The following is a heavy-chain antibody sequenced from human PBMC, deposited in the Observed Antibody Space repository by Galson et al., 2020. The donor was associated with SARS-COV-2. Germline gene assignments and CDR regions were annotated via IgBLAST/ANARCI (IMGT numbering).Heavy chain of an antibody. Sequence: GESLKISCAASGFTFSSYDMHWVRQATGKGLEWVSAIGTAGDTYYPGSVKGRFTISRENAKNSLYLQMNSLRAGDTAVYYCARAGAGGGWYPPGYYYYMDVWGKGTTVTVSS. CDR3: ARAGAGGGWYPPGYYYYMDV. CDR2: IGTAGDT. CDR1: GFTFSSYD. J-gene: IGHJ6*03. V-gene: IGHV3-13*01. D-gene: IGHD6-19*01.